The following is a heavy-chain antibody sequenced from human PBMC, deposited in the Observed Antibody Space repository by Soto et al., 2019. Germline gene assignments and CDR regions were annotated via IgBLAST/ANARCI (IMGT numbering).Heavy chain of an antibody. CDR1: GFTFSSYW. CDR3: ARVNDSSSSEYYYYGMDV. V-gene: IGHV3-7*05. J-gene: IGHJ6*02. D-gene: IGHD6-6*01. CDR2: IKQDGSEK. Sequence: GGSLRLSCAASGFTFSSYWMSWVRQAPGKGLEWVANIKQDGSEKYYVDSVKGRFTISRDNAKNSLYLQMNSLRAEDTAVYYCARVNDSSSSEYYYYGMDVWGQGTTVTVSS.